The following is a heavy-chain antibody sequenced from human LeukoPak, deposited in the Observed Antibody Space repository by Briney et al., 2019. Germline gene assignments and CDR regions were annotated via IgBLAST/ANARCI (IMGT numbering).Heavy chain of an antibody. V-gene: IGHV3-15*01. CDR1: GFTFSNAW. CDR2: IKSKTDGGTT. CDR3: TTVGYCAGDSCSVHYL. D-gene: IGHD2-21*02. Sequence: KPGGSLRLSCAASGFTFSNAWMSWVRQAPGKGLEWVGRIKSKTDGGTTDYAAPVKGRFTISRDDSKNTLYLEMNSLKTEDTAVYYCTTVGYCAGDSCSVHYLWGQGTLVTVSS. J-gene: IGHJ4*02.